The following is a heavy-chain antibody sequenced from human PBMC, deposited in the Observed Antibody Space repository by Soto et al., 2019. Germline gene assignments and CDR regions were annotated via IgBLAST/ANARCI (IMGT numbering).Heavy chain of an antibody. J-gene: IGHJ4*02. CDR2: ISGSGGST. CDR1: GFTFSSYA. D-gene: IGHD2-15*01. Sequence: GGSLRLSCAASGFTFSSYAMSWVRQAPGKGLEWVSAISGSGGSTYYADSVKGRFTISRDNSKNTLYLQMNSLRAEDTAVYYCAKGEAGYCSGGSCYSLLFDYWGQGTLVTVSS. CDR3: AKGEAGYCSGGSCYSLLFDY. V-gene: IGHV3-23*01.